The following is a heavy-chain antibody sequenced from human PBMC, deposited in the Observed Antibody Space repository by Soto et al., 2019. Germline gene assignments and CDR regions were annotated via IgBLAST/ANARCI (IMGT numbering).Heavy chain of an antibody. CDR2: IFYRGTI. CDR1: GASISSVDYY. J-gene: IGHJ4*01. CDR3: ARHVRHYDSGDHIPRYFDY. D-gene: IGHD3-22*01. Sequence: SETLSLTCTVSGASISSVDYYWGWIRQSPEKGLEWIASIFYRGTIYYNPSLKSRLTIFVDTSKNQFSLKLSSVTAADTAVYYCARHVRHYDSGDHIPRYFDYWGQGALVTLSS. V-gene: IGHV4-39*01.